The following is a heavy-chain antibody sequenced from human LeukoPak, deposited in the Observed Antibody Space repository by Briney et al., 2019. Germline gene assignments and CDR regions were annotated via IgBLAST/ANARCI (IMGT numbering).Heavy chain of an antibody. V-gene: IGHV1-8*03. J-gene: IGHJ3*02. CDR3: ARGQGYYDSSGYGPIAFDI. Sequence: ASVKVSCKASGYTFTSYGISWVRQAPGQGLGWMGWMNPNSGNTGYAQKFQGRVTITRNTSISTAYMELSSLRSEDTAVYYCARGQGYYDSSGYGPIAFDIWGQGTMVTVSS. CDR1: GYTFTSYG. CDR2: MNPNSGNT. D-gene: IGHD3-22*01.